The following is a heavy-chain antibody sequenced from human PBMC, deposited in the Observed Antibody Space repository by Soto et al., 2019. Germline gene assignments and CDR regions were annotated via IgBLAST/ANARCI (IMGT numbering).Heavy chain of an antibody. J-gene: IGHJ1*01. D-gene: IGHD2-8*01. CDR2: IRQDGSEK. V-gene: IGHV3-7*01. Sequence: GGSLRLSCVASGFMFSNYWMNWVRQAPGKGLEWVANIRQDGSEKNYVDSVKGRFTISRDDAKNLLYLQMNSLRAEDTAVYYCASTNSLDFWGQGT. CDR1: GFMFSNYW. CDR3: ASTNSLDF.